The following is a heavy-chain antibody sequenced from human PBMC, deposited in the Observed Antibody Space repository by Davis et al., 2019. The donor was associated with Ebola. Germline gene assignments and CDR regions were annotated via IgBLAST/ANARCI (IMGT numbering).Heavy chain of an antibody. CDR2: ISAYNGNT. D-gene: IGHD3-16*02. CDR1: GYTFTSYG. V-gene: IGHV1-18*01. CDR3: ARDTGMITFGGVIAH. Sequence: AASVKVSCKASGYTFTSYGISWVRQAPGQGLEWMGWISAYNGNTNYAQKLQGRVTMTTDTSTSTAYMELRSLRSDDTAVYYCARDTGMITFGGVIAHWGQGTLVTVSS. J-gene: IGHJ4*02.